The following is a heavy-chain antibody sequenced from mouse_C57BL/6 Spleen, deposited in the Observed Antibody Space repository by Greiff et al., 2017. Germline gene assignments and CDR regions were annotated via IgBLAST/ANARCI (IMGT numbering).Heavy chain of an antibody. D-gene: IGHD2-2*01. CDR3: ARLGLRQAWFAD. V-gene: IGHV1-59*01. CDR2: IDPSDSYT. J-gene: IGHJ3*01. CDR1: GYTFTSYW. Sequence: QVQLQQPGAELVRPGTSVKLSCKASGYTFTSYWMHWVKQRPGQGLEWIGVIDPSDSYTNYNQKFKGKATLTVDTSSSTAYMQLSSLTSEDSAVYYCARLGLRQAWFADWGQGTLVTVSA.